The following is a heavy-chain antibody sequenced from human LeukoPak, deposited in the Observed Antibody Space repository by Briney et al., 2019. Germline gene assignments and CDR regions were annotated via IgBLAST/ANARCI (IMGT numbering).Heavy chain of an antibody. Sequence: SQTLSLTCTVSGGSISSGGYYWSWIRQPPGKGLEWIGYIYHSGSTYYNPSLKSRVTISVDTSKNQFSLKLSSVIAADTAVYYCARGVPHYYDSSGYPQENWGQGTLVTVSS. CDR2: IYHSGST. D-gene: IGHD3-22*01. J-gene: IGHJ4*02. CDR3: ARGVPHYYDSSGYPQEN. V-gene: IGHV4-30-2*02. CDR1: GGSISSGGYY.